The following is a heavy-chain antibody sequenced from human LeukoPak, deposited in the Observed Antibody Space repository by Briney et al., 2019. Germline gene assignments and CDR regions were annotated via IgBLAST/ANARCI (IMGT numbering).Heavy chain of an antibody. Sequence: VKVSCKASGYTFTSYDINWVRPATGQGLEWMGWMNPNSGNTGYAQKFQGRVTMTRNTSISTAYMELSSLRSEDTAVYYCARDSSITMVRSGQENWFDPWGQGTLVTVSS. CDR1: GYTFTSYD. D-gene: IGHD3-10*01. J-gene: IGHJ5*02. V-gene: IGHV1-8*01. CDR3: ARDSSITMVRSGQENWFDP. CDR2: MNPNSGNT.